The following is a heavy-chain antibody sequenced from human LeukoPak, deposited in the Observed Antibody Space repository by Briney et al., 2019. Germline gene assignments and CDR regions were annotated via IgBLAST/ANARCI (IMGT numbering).Heavy chain of an antibody. CDR2: AGWAGGTT. V-gene: IGHV3-43*01. J-gene: IGHJ4*02. CDR1: GFNFDRYT. Sequence: AGSLRLSCATSGFNFDRYTIHWDRQAPGKGLEWVSLAGWAGGTTFYSDSVRGRFTISRDSGRKSVYLQMNSLTTDDTAFYFCAKELDTMFFDYWGQGALVTVSS. CDR3: AKELDTMFFDY. D-gene: IGHD3-10*02.